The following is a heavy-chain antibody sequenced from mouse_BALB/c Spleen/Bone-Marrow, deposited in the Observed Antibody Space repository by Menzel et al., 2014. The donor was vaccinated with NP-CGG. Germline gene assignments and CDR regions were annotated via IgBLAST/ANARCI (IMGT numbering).Heavy chain of an antibody. CDR1: EFSLTSYG. CDR2: IWAGGST. J-gene: IGHJ3*01. Sequence: QVQLQQSGPGLVAPSQSLSITCTVSEFSLTSYGVHWVRQPPGKGLEWLGVIWAGGSTNYNSALMSRLSISKDNSKSQVFLKMNSLQTDDTAMYYCARGGSSRAWFAYWGQGTPVTVSA. CDR3: ARGGSSRAWFAY. D-gene: IGHD1-1*01. V-gene: IGHV2-9*02.